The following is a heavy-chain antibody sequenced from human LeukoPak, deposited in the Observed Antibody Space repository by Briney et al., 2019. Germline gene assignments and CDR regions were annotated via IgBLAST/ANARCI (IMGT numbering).Heavy chain of an antibody. CDR1: GFTFSSYA. V-gene: IGHV3-49*04. Sequence: GGSLRLSCAASGFTFSSYAMSWVRQAPGKGLEWVGFIRNKVYGGTTEYAASVKGRFTISKDDSKSVAYLQMSSLNTEDTAVYYCSRELYYVPLLGGQGTLVTVSS. J-gene: IGHJ4*02. CDR2: IRNKVYGGTT. D-gene: IGHD3-10*02. CDR3: SRELYYVPLL.